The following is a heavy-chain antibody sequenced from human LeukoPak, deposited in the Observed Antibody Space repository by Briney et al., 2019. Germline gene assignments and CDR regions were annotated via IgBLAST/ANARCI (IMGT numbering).Heavy chain of an antibody. CDR3: VKGGWLDY. Sequence: PGGSLRLSCAAYGFSFSTFEMSWARQAPGKGLEWVSFISDKDTGTHYADSVKGRFTVSRDNSKNTLYLQMSSLRVEDTAIYYCVKGGWLDYWGQGALVTVSS. J-gene: IGHJ4*02. CDR2: ISDKDTGT. D-gene: IGHD5-18*01. CDR1: GFSFSTFE. V-gene: IGHV3-23*01.